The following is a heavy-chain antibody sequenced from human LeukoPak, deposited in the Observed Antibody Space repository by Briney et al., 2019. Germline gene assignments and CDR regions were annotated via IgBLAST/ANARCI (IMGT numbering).Heavy chain of an antibody. D-gene: IGHD5-18*01. V-gene: IGHV3-21*04. CDR3: ARTDTYSKYYFDY. J-gene: IGHJ4*02. CDR1: GFTFSSYS. Sequence: PGGSLRLSRAAPGFTFSSYSMNWVRQAPGKGLEWVSSISSSSSYIYYADSVKGRFTISRDNAKNSLYLQMNSLRAEDTAVYYCARTDTYSKYYFDYWGQGTLVTVSS. CDR2: ISSSSSYI.